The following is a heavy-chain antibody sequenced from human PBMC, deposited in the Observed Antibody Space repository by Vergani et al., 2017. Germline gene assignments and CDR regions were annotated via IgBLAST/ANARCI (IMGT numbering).Heavy chain of an antibody. CDR3: AKAGSVTAGSLQYNFYMDV. J-gene: IGHJ6*03. Sequence: QVQLAESGGGRVQPGRSLRLSCAASGFSFSSHAIHWVRQAPGKGLEWVAVISNDGSKKYYADSVKGRFTISRDNSKNRLDLKMNSLRTQDTAVYYCAKAGSVTAGSLQYNFYMDVWGKGTTVTVS. V-gene: IGHV3-30*18. CDR2: ISNDGSKK. CDR1: GFSFSSHA. D-gene: IGHD3-10*01.